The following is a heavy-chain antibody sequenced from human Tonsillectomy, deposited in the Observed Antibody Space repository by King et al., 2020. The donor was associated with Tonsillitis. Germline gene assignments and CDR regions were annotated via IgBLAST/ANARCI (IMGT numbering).Heavy chain of an antibody. CDR3: PTDITYGRYYYYGMDV. CDR2: IKSKTNGGTT. J-gene: IGHJ6*02. Sequence: VQLVESGGGLVKPGGSLRLSCAASGFTFSNAWMSWVRQAPGRGLEWVGRIKSKTNGGTTDYAAPVKGRFTISRDDSKNTLYLQMNSLKTEDTAVYYCPTDITYGRYYYYGMDVWGQGTTVTVSS. V-gene: IGHV3-15*01. D-gene: IGHD1-14*01. CDR1: GFTFSNAW.